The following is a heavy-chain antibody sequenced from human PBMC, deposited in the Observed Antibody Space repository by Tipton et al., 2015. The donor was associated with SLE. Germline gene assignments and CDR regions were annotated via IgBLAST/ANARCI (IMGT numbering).Heavy chain of an antibody. CDR2: VKGDGTTT. V-gene: IGHV3-74*03. Sequence: SLRLSCAASGFTFKNYWMHWVRQAPGKEPVWVARVKGDGTTTTYADSVKGRFTISRDNTKNTLYLQMTGLRVGDTAVYYCVRGCSGDDCCPGNWGQGALVTVSS. CDR3: VRGCSGDDCCPGN. J-gene: IGHJ4*02. D-gene: IGHD2-21*02. CDR1: GFTFKNYW.